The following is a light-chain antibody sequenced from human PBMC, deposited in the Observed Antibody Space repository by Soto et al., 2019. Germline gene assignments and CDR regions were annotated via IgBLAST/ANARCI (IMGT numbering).Light chain of an antibody. J-gene: IGKJ1*01. Sequence: DIVMTQTPLSLSVTPGQPASISCKSSQSLLHSDGKTYLYWYLQKAGQPPQLLIYEVSNRFLGVPDRFSGSGSGTDFTLKISRMEAEDVGVYYCMLSIQLPWTFGQGTKVEIK. CDR3: MLSIQLPWT. CDR2: EVS. CDR1: QSLLHSDGKTY. V-gene: IGKV2D-29*01.